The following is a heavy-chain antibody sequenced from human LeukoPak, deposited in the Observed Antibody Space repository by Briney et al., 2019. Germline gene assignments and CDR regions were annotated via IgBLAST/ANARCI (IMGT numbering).Heavy chain of an antibody. J-gene: IGHJ4*02. D-gene: IGHD7-27*01. CDR2: IMPILGRV. Sequence: GASVRVSCKVSGGALSSYTINCVREPPGRGREWLGMIMPILGRVDYAQRFQGRVTISADKSTSTVYMELSSLKSEDAAVYYCGRGSRAGDITDYWGQGSLVTVSS. CDR3: GRGSRAGDITDY. V-gene: IGHV1-69*08. CDR1: GGALSSYT.